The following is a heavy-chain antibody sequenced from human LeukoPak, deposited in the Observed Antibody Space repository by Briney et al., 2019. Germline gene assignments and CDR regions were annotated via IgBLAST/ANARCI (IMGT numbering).Heavy chain of an antibody. J-gene: IGHJ6*04. CDR1: GFTVSSNY. V-gene: IGHV3-73*01. CDR3: TALSV. Sequence: PGGSLRLSCAASGFTVSSNYMSWVRQAPGKGLEWVGHIRSQGNGYGTLLSGSVKGRSSISRDDSKKTMYLQMMSLKAEDTAVYYCTALSVWSKGTTVTVSS. CDR2: IRSQGNGYGT. D-gene: IGHD3-16*02.